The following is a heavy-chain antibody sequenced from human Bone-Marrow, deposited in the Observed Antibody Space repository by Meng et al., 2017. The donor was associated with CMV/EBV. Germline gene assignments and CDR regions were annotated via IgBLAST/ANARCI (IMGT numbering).Heavy chain of an antibody. CDR3: ARGLNHKDNVLLWFGDP. J-gene: IGHJ5*02. CDR2: ISGSGDST. V-gene: IGHV3-23*01. D-gene: IGHD3-10*01. CDR1: GLTFSSYA. Sequence: GESLKISCAASGLTFSSYAMNWVRQAPGKGLEWVSAISGSGDSTYYADSVKGRFTISRDNSKNTLYLQMNSLRAEDTAVYYCARGLNHKDNVLLWFGDPWGQGILVTVSS.